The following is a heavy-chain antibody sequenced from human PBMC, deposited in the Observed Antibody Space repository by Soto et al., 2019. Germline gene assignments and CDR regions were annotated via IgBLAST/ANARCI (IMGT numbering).Heavy chain of an antibody. CDR2: IYPGDSDT. V-gene: IGHV5-51*01. D-gene: IGHD3-10*01. Sequence: PGESLKISCKGSGYSFTSYWIGWVRQMPGKGLEWMGIIYPGDSDTRYSPSFQGQVTISADKSISTAYLQWSSLKASDAAMYYCARHWGITMVRGRVGFIDYCGQGSLVTVYS. J-gene: IGHJ4*02. CDR1: GYSFTSYW. CDR3: ARHWGITMVRGRVGFIDY.